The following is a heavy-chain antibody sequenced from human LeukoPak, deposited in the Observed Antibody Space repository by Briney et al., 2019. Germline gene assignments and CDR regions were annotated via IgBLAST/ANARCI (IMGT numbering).Heavy chain of an antibody. CDR3: ARDYWRSIEY. J-gene: IGHJ4*02. V-gene: IGHV3-7*03. D-gene: IGHD2-2*01. CDR1: GFAFSNYW. Sequence: GGSLRLSCAASGFAFSNYWMSWVRQAPRKGLEWVAIINEDGSTKYYVDSLKGRFVISRDNAKNSLYLQMSGLRADDTAVYYCARDYWRSIEYWGQGALVTVSS. CDR2: INEDGSTK.